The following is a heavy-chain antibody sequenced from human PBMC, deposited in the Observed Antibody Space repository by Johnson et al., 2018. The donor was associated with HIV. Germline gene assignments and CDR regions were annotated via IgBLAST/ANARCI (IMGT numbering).Heavy chain of an antibody. Sequence: QMLLVESGGGVVQPGRSLRLSCAASGFTFSSYAMHWVRQAPGKGLEWVAVISYDGSNKYYADSVKGRFTISRDNAKNSLYLQKNSLRAEDTAVYYCARERNYGTHAAFDIWGQGTMVTVSS. V-gene: IGHV3-30-3*01. CDR3: ARERNYGTHAAFDI. D-gene: IGHD1-7*01. CDR1: GFTFSSYA. CDR2: ISYDGSNK. J-gene: IGHJ3*02.